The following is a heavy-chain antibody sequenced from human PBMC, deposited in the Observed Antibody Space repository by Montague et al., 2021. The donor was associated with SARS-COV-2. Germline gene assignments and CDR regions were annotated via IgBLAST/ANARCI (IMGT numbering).Heavy chain of an antibody. Sequence: SLRLSCAASGFTFSSYSMNWVRQAPGKGLEWVSSISSSSSYIYYADSVKGRFTISRDNAKNSLYLQMNSLRAEDTAVYYCAGDGVYDILTGYWTDWGQGTLVTVSS. V-gene: IGHV3-21*01. CDR2: ISSSSSYI. J-gene: IGHJ4*02. CDR1: GFTFSSYS. CDR3: AGDGVYDILTGYWTD. D-gene: IGHD3-9*01.